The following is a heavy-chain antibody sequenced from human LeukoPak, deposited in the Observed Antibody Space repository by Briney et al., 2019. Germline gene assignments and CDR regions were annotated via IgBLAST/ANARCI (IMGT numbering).Heavy chain of an antibody. J-gene: IGHJ4*02. Sequence: PGGSLRLSCAASGFTFSSYGMSWVRQAPGKGLEWVSAVTGGGDTTYYADSVRGRFTISRDNSKNTLYLKMNSLRAEDTAVYYCAKMQGYFDYWGQGTLVTVSS. V-gene: IGHV3-23*01. CDR2: VTGGGDTT. CDR1: GFTFSSYG. CDR3: AKMQGYFDY.